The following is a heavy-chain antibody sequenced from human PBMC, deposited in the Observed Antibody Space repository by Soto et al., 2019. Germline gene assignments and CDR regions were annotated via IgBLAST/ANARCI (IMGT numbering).Heavy chain of an antibody. CDR2: IYHSGSA. V-gene: IGHV4-30-4*01. J-gene: IGHJ5*02. CDR3: ARASSANWCDP. CDR1: GGSISSGNYY. Sequence: QVQLQESGPGLVKPSQTLSLTCSVSGGSISSGNYYWSWIRQPPGKGLEWMGYIYHSGSAYYNLSLKRRATITLNNSTNQFSLKLSSVTATDTAVDYCARASSANWCDPWGQGTLVTVSS.